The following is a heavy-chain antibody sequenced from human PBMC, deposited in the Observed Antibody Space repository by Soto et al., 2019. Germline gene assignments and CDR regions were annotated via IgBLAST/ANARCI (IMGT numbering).Heavy chain of an antibody. Sequence: NPSETLSLTCTVSGGSVSNYYWSWIRQPAGKGLEWIGRIYTNRITNFSPSLKSRVTMSVDTSKNQVSLKLTSVTAADTAVYYCARAAAASDVYFDYWGQGTQVTVSS. CDR2: IYTNRIT. CDR1: GGSVSNYY. V-gene: IGHV4-4*07. D-gene: IGHD6-25*01. CDR3: ARAAAASDVYFDY. J-gene: IGHJ4*02.